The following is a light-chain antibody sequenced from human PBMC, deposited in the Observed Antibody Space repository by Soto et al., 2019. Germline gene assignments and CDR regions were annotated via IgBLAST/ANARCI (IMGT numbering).Light chain of an antibody. Sequence: IVMTHSPATLSVSPWGRATLSCRASQNIVLNLAWYQQIPGQAPRLLFYDASNRATGIPARFSGSGSGTDFTLTISSLEPEDFAVYYCQQRSNWPRKFGQGTKVDI. V-gene: IGKV3-11*01. CDR3: QQRSNWPRK. CDR2: DAS. CDR1: QNIVLN. J-gene: IGKJ1*01.